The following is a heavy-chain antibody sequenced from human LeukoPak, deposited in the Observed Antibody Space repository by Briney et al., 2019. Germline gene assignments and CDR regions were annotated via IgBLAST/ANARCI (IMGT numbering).Heavy chain of an antibody. CDR2: IYYSGST. Sequence: PSETLSLTCTVSGGSISSYCWSWIRQPPGKGLEWIGYIYYSGSTNYNPSLKSRVTISVDTSKNQFSLKLSSVTAADTAVYYCARSWEPPAFDIWGPGTMVTVSS. CDR1: GGSISSYC. D-gene: IGHD1-26*01. J-gene: IGHJ3*02. CDR3: ARSWEPPAFDI. V-gene: IGHV4-59*01.